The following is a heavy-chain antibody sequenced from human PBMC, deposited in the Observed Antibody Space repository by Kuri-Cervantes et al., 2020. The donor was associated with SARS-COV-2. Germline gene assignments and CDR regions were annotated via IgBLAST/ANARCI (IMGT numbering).Heavy chain of an antibody. CDR2: IKSKTDGGTT. CDR1: GFTFSNAW. V-gene: IGHV3-15*05. J-gene: IGHJ6*02. CDR3: ARWGYSNYPHYYYGMDV. Sequence: GESLKISCAASGFTFSNAWMSWVRQAPGKGLEWVGRIKSKTDGGTTDYAAPVKGRFTISRDNAKTSLYLQMNSLRAEDTAVYYCARWGYSNYPHYYYGMDVWGQGTTVTVSS. D-gene: IGHD4-11*01.